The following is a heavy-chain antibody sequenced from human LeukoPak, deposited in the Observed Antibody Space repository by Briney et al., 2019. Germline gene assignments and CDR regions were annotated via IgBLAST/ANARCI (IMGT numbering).Heavy chain of an antibody. J-gene: IGHJ4*02. CDR1: GFTFSNYG. V-gene: IGHV3-33*01. D-gene: IGHD4-17*01. CDR3: ARVPYGDYFDY. Sequence: GGSLRLSCAASGFTFSNYGMHWVRQAPGKGLEWVAVIWYDGSNKYYADSVKGRFTISRDNSKNTLYLQMNSLRAEDTAVYYCARVPYGDYFDYWGQGTLVTVSS. CDR2: IWYDGSNK.